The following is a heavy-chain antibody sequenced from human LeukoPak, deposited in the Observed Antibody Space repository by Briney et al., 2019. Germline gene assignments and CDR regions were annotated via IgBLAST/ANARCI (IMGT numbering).Heavy chain of an antibody. Sequence: SETLSLTCAVSGDSISSGSYYWGWIRQSPGKGLEWIGTIYYTESTYYNPSLKSRVTISVNTSKNQFSLKLSSVTAADTAVYYCARQFLLYYFDFWGQGTLVTVSS. V-gene: IGHV4-39*01. J-gene: IGHJ4*02. D-gene: IGHD2/OR15-2a*01. CDR3: ARQFLLYYFDF. CDR1: GDSISSGSYY. CDR2: IYYTEST.